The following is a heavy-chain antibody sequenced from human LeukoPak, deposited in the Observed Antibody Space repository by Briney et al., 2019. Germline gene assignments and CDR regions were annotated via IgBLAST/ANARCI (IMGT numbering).Heavy chain of an antibody. CDR2: ISGSGGST. D-gene: IGHD6-19*01. V-gene: IGHV3-23*01. CDR3: ARLSYSSGPFN. Sequence: GGSLRLSCAASGFAFSSYAMSWVRQAPGKGLEWVSAISGSGGSTYYADSVKGRFTISRDNSKNTLYLQMNSLRAEDTAVYYCARLSYSSGPFNWGQGTLVTVSS. CDR1: GFAFSSYA. J-gene: IGHJ4*02.